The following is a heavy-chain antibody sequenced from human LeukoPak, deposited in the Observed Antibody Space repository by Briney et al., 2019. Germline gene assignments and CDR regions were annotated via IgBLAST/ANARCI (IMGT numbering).Heavy chain of an antibody. CDR1: GYSISSGYY. J-gene: IGHJ4*02. CDR2: IYHSGST. V-gene: IGHV4-38-2*02. Sequence: PSETLSLTCTVSGYSISSGYYWGWIRQPPGKGLEWIGSIYHSGSTYYNPSLKSRVTISVDTSKNQFSLKLSSVTAADTAVYYCARDAPVDIVATMGVPLDYWGQGTLVTVSS. D-gene: IGHD5-12*01. CDR3: ARDAPVDIVATMGVPLDY.